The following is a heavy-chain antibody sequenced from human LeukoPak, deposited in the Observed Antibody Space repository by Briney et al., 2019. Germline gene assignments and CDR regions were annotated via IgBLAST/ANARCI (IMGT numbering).Heavy chain of an antibody. CDR3: ARKTMIVVVNWFDP. V-gene: IGHV4-4*02. CDR2: IYHSGST. Sequence: SGTLSLTCAVSGGSISSSNWWSWVRQPPGKGLEWIGEIYHSGSTNYNPSLKSRVTISVDTSKNQFSLKLSSVTAADTAVYYCARKTMIVVVNWFDPWGQGTLVTVSS. J-gene: IGHJ5*02. CDR1: GGSISSSNW. D-gene: IGHD3-22*01.